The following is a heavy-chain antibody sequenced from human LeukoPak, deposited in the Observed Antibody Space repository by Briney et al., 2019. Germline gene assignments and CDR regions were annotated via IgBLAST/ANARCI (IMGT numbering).Heavy chain of an antibody. V-gene: IGHV4-31*03. D-gene: IGHD5-12*01. Sequence: SETLSLTCTVSGGSIISGDSHWSWIRQHPERGLEWIGYMYNTGSQYYNPSLASRVAISPDTSKNEFSLRLSAVTAADTAVYYCARAVNQWLHHLFDYWGQGILVTVSS. CDR2: MYNTGSQ. CDR1: GGSIISGDSH. CDR3: ARAVNQWLHHLFDY. J-gene: IGHJ4*02.